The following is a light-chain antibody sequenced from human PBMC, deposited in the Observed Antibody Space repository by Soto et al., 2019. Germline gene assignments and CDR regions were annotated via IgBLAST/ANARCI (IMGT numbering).Light chain of an antibody. CDR2: EDN. J-gene: IGLJ2*01. CDR3: SSYAGISTLVV. CDR1: SSDVGSYNL. Sequence: QSVLTQAAPVSGSPGQSITISCTGTSSDVGSYNLVSWYQQHPGTAPKLIIYEDNKRPSGLSTRFSGSKSGNTASLTISGLQAEDEADYFCSSYAGISTLVVFGGGTKVTVL. V-gene: IGLV2-23*01.